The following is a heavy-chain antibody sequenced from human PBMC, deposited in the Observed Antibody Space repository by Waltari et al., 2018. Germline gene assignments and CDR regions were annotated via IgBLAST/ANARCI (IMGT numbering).Heavy chain of an antibody. J-gene: IGHJ3*02. Sequence: QVQLVQSGAEVKKPGASVKVSCKASGYTFTSYGISWVRQAPGQGLEWMGWSSADKVNTNYAQRRQGRATITRETPTSTAYMERRSLGSDDTAVYYCARDFGVGYSSSPAGGDAFDIWGQGTMVTVSS. CDR1: GYTFTSYG. CDR2: SSADKVNT. V-gene: IGHV1-18*01. D-gene: IGHD6-13*01. CDR3: ARDFGVGYSSSPAGGDAFDI.